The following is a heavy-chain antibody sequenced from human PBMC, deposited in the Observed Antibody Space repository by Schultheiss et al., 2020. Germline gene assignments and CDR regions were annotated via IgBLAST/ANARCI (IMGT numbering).Heavy chain of an antibody. CDR3: ATLAVAGTTPPY. CDR1: GDSINSSKW. CDR2: IYHSGNT. Sequence: SETLSLTCAVSGDSINSSKWWSWVRQPPAKGLEWIGEIYHSGNTNYNPSLRSRVTISVDTSKNQFSLKLSSVTAADTAVYYCATLAVAGTTPPYWGQGTLVTVSS. J-gene: IGHJ4*02. V-gene: IGHV4-4*02. D-gene: IGHD6-19*01.